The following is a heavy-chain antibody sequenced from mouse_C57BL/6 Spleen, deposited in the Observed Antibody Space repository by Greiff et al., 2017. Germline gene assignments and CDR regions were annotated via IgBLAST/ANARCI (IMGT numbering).Heavy chain of an antibody. Sequence: QVHVKQPGAELVKPGASVKMSCKASGYTFTSYWITWVKQRPGQGLEWIGDIYPGSGSTNYNEKFKSKATLTVDTSSSTAYMQLSSLTSEDSAVYYCARRGLSFDYWGQGTTLTVSS. CDR1: GYTFTSYW. D-gene: IGHD3-3*01. J-gene: IGHJ2*01. CDR3: ARRGLSFDY. V-gene: IGHV1-55*01. CDR2: IYPGSGST.